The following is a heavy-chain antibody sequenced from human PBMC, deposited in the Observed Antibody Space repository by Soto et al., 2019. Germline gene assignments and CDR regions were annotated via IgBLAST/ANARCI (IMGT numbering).Heavy chain of an antibody. D-gene: IGHD6-19*01. Sequence: SETLSLTCTVSGGSISSGDYYWCRIRQPPGKGLEWIGYIYYSGSTYYNPSLKSRVTISVDTSKNQFSLKLSSVTAADTAVYYCARDPAVAGNFDYWGQGTLVTVSS. J-gene: IGHJ4*02. V-gene: IGHV4-30-4*01. CDR1: GGSISSGDYY. CDR3: ARDPAVAGNFDY. CDR2: IYYSGST.